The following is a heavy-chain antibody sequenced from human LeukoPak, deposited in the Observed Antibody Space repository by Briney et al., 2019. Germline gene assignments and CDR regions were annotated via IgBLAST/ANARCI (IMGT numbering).Heavy chain of an antibody. D-gene: IGHD6-19*01. V-gene: IGHV3-30*02. Sequence: GGSLRLSCAASGFTFSNSGMHWVRQAPGKGLEWVAFIRFDGSSKFYTDSVKGRFTISRDNSKNTLYLQMNSLRAEDTAVYYCAKGGSRQWLVTYWGQGTLVTVSS. J-gene: IGHJ4*02. CDR3: AKGGSRQWLVTY. CDR2: IRFDGSSK. CDR1: GFTFSNSG.